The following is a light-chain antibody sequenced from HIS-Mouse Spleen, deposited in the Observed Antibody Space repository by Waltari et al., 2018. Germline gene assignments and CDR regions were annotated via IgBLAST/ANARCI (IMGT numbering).Light chain of an antibody. CDR3: QQLNSYPLFT. CDR2: AAS. J-gene: IGKJ3*01. Sequence: DIQFTQSPSFLSASVGDRVTITSRASQGISSYLAWYQQKPGKAPKLLIYAASTLQSGVPSRFSGSGSGTEFTLTISSLQPEDFATYYCQQLNSYPLFTFGPGTKVDIK. V-gene: IGKV1-9*01. CDR1: QGISSY.